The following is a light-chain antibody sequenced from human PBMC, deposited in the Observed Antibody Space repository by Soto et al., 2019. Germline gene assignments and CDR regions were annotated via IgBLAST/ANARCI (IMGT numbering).Light chain of an antibody. Sequence: QSVLTQPPSASGTPGQRVTISCSGSSSNIGSNTVNWYQQLPGTAPKLLIYSNNQRPSGVPDRFSGSKSGTSASLAISGLQSEDVADYYCAAWDDSLNGFSWVFGGGTKLTVL. CDR1: SSNIGSNT. J-gene: IGLJ3*02. CDR3: AAWDDSLNGFSWV. CDR2: SNN. V-gene: IGLV1-44*01.